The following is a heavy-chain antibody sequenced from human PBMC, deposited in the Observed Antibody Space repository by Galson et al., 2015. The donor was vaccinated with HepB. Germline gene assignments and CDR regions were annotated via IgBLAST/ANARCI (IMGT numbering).Heavy chain of an antibody. J-gene: IGHJ4*02. Sequence: SLRLSCAASGFTFSSYSMNWVRQAPGKGLEWVSSISSSSSYIYYADSVKGRFTISRDNAKNSLYLQMNSLRAEDTAVYYCARDVATVTTGGFFVYWGQGTLVTVSS. D-gene: IGHD4-17*01. V-gene: IGHV3-21*01. CDR3: ARDVATVTTGGFFVY. CDR1: GFTFSSYS. CDR2: ISSSSSYI.